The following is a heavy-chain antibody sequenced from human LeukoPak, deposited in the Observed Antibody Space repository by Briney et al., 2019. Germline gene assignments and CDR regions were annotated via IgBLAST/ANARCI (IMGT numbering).Heavy chain of an antibody. CDR3: AKRGHGYCSSTSCSYYYYYGMDV. CDR2: ISGSGGST. Sequence: GGSLRLSCAASGFTFSCYAMSWVRQAPGKGLEWVSAISGSGGSTYYADSVKGRFTISRDNSKNTLYLQMNSLRAEDTAVYYCAKRGHGYCSSTSCSYYYYYGMDVWGQGTTVTVSS. J-gene: IGHJ6*02. V-gene: IGHV3-23*01. D-gene: IGHD2-2*03. CDR1: GFTFSCYA.